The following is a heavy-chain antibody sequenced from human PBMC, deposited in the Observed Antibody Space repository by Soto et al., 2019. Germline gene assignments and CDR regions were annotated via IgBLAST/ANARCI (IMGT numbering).Heavy chain of an antibody. J-gene: IGHJ4*02. D-gene: IGHD4-17*01. Sequence: GGSLRLSCAASGFTVSSNYMSWVRQAPGKGLEWVSVIYSGGSTYYADSVKGSFTISRDNSKNTLYLQMNSLRAEDTAVYYCARDTLFLTTVTTPSYWGQGTLVTVSS. CDR2: IYSGGST. CDR1: GFTVSSNY. V-gene: IGHV3-66*01. CDR3: ARDTLFLTTVTTPSY.